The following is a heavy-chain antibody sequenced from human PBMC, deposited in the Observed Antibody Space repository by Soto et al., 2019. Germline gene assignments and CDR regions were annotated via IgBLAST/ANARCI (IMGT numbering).Heavy chain of an antibody. Sequence: DVQLVESGGGLVQPGGSLRLSCAASGFTFRSYNMNWVRQAPGKGLDWLSYISSSSSTIYYADSVKGRFTISRDNAKNAIYLQMNRLRDDDTAMYYCARGGTIAVTTIGDYWGQGTLVTVSS. V-gene: IGHV3-48*02. J-gene: IGHJ4*01. CDR3: ARGGTIAVTTIGDY. CDR1: GFTFRSYN. D-gene: IGHD5-12*01. CDR2: ISSSSSTI.